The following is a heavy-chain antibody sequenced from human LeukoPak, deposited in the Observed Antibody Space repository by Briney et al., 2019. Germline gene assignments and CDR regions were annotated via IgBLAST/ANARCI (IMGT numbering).Heavy chain of an antibody. D-gene: IGHD5-18*01. J-gene: IGHJ4*02. CDR3: ARVAGRGYSYGYLDY. Sequence: GGSLRLSCAASGFTFSDYYMSWIRQAPGKGLEWVSYISSSGSTIYYADSVKGRFTIFRDNAKNSLYLQMNSLRAEDTAVYYCARVAGRGYSYGYLDYWGQGTLVTVSS. CDR2: ISSSGSTI. V-gene: IGHV3-11*01. CDR1: GFTFSDYY.